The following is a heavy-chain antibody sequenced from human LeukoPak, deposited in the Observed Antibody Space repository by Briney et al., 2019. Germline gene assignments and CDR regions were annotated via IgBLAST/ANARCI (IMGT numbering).Heavy chain of an antibody. CDR2: MNPNSGNT. CDR1: GYTFTSYD. V-gene: IGHV1-8*01. Sequence: ASVKVSCKASGYTFTSYDINSVRQATGQGLEWMGWMNPNSGNTGYAQKFRGRVTMTRNTSISTAYMELSSLRSEDTAVYYCARGVRHYDFWSGYSGAYYMDVWGKGTTVTVSS. J-gene: IGHJ6*03. D-gene: IGHD3-3*01. CDR3: ARGVRHYDFWSGYSGAYYMDV.